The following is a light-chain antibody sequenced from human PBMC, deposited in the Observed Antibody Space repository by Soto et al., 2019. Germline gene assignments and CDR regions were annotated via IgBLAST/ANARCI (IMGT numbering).Light chain of an antibody. CDR3: HQYGTCPII. Sequence: EILMTQSPATLSVSPGERATLSCRANQDVNIYLAWYTQNHGQAPRLLISGASTRATGIPARFSGSGSGTEFTLTISSLQSEDVAVYYCHQYGTCPIIFDGGNNVYI. CDR1: QDVNIY. V-gene: IGKV3D-15*01. CDR2: GAS. J-gene: IGKJ4*01.